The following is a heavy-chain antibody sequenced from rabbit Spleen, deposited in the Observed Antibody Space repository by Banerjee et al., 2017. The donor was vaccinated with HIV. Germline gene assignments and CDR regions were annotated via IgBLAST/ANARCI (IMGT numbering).Heavy chain of an antibody. Sequence: QSLEESGGGLVKPEGSLTLTCKASGVSLNDKDVMCWVRQAPGKGLEWIACIDSGSSGFTYFATWAKGRFTCSKTSSTTVTLQMTRLTAADTATYFCARDTSSSFSSYGMDLWGPGTLVT. CDR2: IDSGSSGFT. J-gene: IGHJ6*01. D-gene: IGHD1-1*01. CDR1: GVSLNDKDV. V-gene: IGHV1S40*01. CDR3: ARDTSSSFSSYGMDL.